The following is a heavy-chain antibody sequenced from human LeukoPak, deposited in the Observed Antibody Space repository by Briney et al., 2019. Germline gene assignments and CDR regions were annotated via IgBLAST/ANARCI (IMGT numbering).Heavy chain of an antibody. J-gene: IGHJ5*02. Sequence: SVKVSCKASGGTFSSYAISWVRRAPGQGLEWMGRIIPILGIANYAQKFQGRVTITADKSTSTAYMELSSLRSEDTAVYYCARKVGGLGNWFDPWGQGTLVTASS. CDR1: GGTFSSYA. D-gene: IGHD2-2*01. CDR2: IIPILGIA. CDR3: ARKVGGLGNWFDP. V-gene: IGHV1-69*04.